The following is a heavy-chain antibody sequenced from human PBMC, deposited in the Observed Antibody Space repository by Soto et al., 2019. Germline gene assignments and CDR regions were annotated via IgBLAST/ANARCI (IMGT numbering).Heavy chain of an antibody. J-gene: IGHJ5*02. V-gene: IGHV1-69*01. D-gene: IGHD5-18*01. CDR2: IIPIFGTA. Sequence: QVQLVQSGAEVKKPGSSVKVSCKASGGTFSSYAISWVRQAPGQGLEWMGGIIPIFGTANYAQKFQGRVTITADESTSTAYMGLSSLRSEDTAVYYCARDRIQIKYNWFDPWGQGTLVTVSS. CDR1: GGTFSSYA. CDR3: ARDRIQIKYNWFDP.